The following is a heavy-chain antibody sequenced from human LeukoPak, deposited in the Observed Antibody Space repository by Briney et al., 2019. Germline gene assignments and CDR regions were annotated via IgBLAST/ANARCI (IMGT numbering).Heavy chain of an antibody. CDR2: FDPEDGET. Sequence: ASVKVSCKVSGYTLTELSMHWVRQAPGKGREWMGGFDPEDGETIYAQKFQGRVTMTEDTSTDTAYMELSSLRSEDTAVYYCATDGQYVETHNWFDPWGQGTLVTVSS. D-gene: IGHD5-18*01. V-gene: IGHV1-24*01. CDR3: ATDGQYVETHNWFDP. J-gene: IGHJ5*02. CDR1: GYTLTELS.